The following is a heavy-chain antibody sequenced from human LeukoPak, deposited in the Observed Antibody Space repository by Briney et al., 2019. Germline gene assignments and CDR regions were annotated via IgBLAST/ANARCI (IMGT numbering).Heavy chain of an antibody. CDR1: GFSVITYY. Sequence: GGSLRLSCAASGFSVITYYMNWVRQAPGKGLEWVSIIYSGATTYYADSVKGRFTISRDTSKNTVSLQMNSLRAEDTAVYFCARVGDHFHWNLDLWGRGTLVSVSS. V-gene: IGHV3-53*01. J-gene: IGHJ2*01. CDR3: ARVGDHFHWNLDL. CDR2: IYSGATT. D-gene: IGHD3-3*02.